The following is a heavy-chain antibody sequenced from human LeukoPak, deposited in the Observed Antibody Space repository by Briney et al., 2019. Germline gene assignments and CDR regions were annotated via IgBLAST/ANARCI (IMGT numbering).Heavy chain of an antibody. CDR3: ASVYSAFPYFFDY. CDR2: IYYSGST. V-gene: IGHV4-31*03. J-gene: IGHJ4*02. D-gene: IGHD4-11*01. CDR1: GGSTSSGGYY. Sequence: SETLSLTCTVSGGSTSSGGYYWSWIRQHPGKDLEWIGYIYYSGSTYYNPSLKSRVTISVDTPNNQFPLKLSSVTAADTAMYYCASVYSAFPYFFDYWGQGTLVTVSS.